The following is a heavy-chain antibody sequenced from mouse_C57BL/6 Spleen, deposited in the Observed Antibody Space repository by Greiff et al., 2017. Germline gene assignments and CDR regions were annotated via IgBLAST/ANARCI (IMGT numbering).Heavy chain of an antibody. Sequence: VQLQQPGAELVKPGASVKMSCKASGYTFTSYWITWVKQRPGQGLEWIGDIYPVSGSTNYNEKFKSKATLTVDTSSSTAYMQLSSLTSEDSAVYYCARSIYYDYDGPYFDYWGQGTTLTVSS. CDR2: IYPVSGST. CDR3: ARSIYYDYDGPYFDY. V-gene: IGHV1-55*01. CDR1: GYTFTSYW. J-gene: IGHJ2*01. D-gene: IGHD2-4*01.